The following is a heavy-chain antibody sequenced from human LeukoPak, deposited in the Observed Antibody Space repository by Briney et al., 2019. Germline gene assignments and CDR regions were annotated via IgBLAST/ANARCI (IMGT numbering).Heavy chain of an antibody. CDR1: GFSFSSYT. V-gene: IGHV3-21*01. J-gene: IGHJ4*02. CDR3: ARASDHGGAPGHRPFDQ. CDR2: ISGGGSYI. Sequence: PGGSLRLSCAASGFSFSSYTMNWVRQPPGKGLEWVSSISGGGSYISYADSLKGRLTISRDNARTSLNLQMSSLRAEDTAVYYCARASDHGGAPGHRPFDQWGLGTLVTVSS. D-gene: IGHD4-23*01.